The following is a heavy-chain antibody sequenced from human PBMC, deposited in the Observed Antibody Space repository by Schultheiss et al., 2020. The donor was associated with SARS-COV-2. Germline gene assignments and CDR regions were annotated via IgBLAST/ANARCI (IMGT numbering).Heavy chain of an antibody. CDR3: AREAPGIAAAGTEGLDY. CDR2: IWYDGSNK. Sequence: GGSLRLSCAASGFTFSSYGMHWVRQAPGKGLEWVAVIWYDGSNKYYADSVKGRFTISRDNSKNTLYLQMNSLRAEDTAVYYCAREAPGIAAAGTEGLDYWGQGTLVTVS. J-gene: IGHJ4*02. D-gene: IGHD6-13*01. CDR1: GFTFSSYG. V-gene: IGHV3-33*01.